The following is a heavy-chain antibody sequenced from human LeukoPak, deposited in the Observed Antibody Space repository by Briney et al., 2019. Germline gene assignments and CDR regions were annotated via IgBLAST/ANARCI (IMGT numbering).Heavy chain of an antibody. CDR2: IYPGDCDT. J-gene: IGHJ5*02. Sequence: GESLKISCKGSGSRFTSYWIGWVRQVPGKGLEWMGIIYPGDCDTRYSPSFQGQVTISADKSISTAYLQWSSLKASDTAMYYCARAGYCSSTSCYTAYNWFDPWGQGTLVTVSS. CDR3: ARAGYCSSTSCYTAYNWFDP. D-gene: IGHD2-2*02. CDR1: GSRFTSYW. V-gene: IGHV5-51*01.